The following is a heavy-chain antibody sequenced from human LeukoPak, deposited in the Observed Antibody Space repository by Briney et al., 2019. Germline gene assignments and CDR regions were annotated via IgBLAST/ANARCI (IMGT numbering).Heavy chain of an antibody. V-gene: IGHV3-30*01. Sequence: PGRSLRLSCAASGFTFSSYAMHWVRQAPGKGLEWVAVISYDGSNKYYADSVKGRFTISRDNSKNTLYLQMNSLRAEDTAVYYCARDLLTYCSSTSCYTNDYWGQGTLVTVSS. CDR3: ARDLLTYCSSTSCYTNDY. J-gene: IGHJ4*02. D-gene: IGHD2-2*02. CDR1: GFTFSSYA. CDR2: ISYDGSNK.